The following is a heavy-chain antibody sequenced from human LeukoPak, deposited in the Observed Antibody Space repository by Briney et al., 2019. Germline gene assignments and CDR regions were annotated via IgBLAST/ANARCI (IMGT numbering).Heavy chain of an antibody. D-gene: IGHD3-10*01. V-gene: IGHV3-23*01. CDR2: FSGSRGST. J-gene: IGHJ4*02. Sequence: GGSLRLSCAASGFTFDSYAMNWVRQAPGKGLEWVSGFSGSRGSTYYTDSVKGRFTISRDNSKNTLYLQMNSLRAEDTAVYYCAKDRGIWFGELFGYWGQGTLVTVSS. CDR3: AKDRGIWFGELFGY. CDR1: GFTFDSYA.